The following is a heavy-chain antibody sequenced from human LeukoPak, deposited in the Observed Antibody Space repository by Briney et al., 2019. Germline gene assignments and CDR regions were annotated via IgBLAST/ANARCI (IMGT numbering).Heavy chain of an antibody. CDR2: FDPEDGET. J-gene: IGHJ4*02. CDR1: GYTLTELS. V-gene: IGHV1-24*01. D-gene: IGHD3-10*01. Sequence: ASVKVSCKVSGYTLTELSMHWVRQAPGKGLEWMGGFDPEDGETIYAQKFQGRVTMTEDTSTDIVYMELSSLRSEDTAVYYCATEGKMVRGVYTDYWGQGTLVTVSS. CDR3: ATEGKMVRGVYTDY.